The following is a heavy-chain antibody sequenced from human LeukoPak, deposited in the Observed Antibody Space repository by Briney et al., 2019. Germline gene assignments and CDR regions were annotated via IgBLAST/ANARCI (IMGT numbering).Heavy chain of an antibody. CDR1: GYTFTSYD. V-gene: IGHV1-8*01. CDR2: MNPNSGNT. Sequence: ASVKVSCKASGYTFTSYDINWVRQATGQGLEWMGRMNPNSGNTGYAQKFQGRVTMTRNTSISTAYMELSSLRSEDTAVYYCARVGPTDCSSTSCSSSFDYWGQGTLVTVSS. D-gene: IGHD2-2*01. CDR3: ARVGPTDCSSTSCSSSFDY. J-gene: IGHJ4*02.